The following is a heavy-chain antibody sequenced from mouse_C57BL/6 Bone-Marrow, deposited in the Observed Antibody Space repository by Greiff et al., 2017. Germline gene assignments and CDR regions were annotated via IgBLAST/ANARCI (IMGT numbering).Heavy chain of an antibody. CDR1: GFNIKDDY. CDR2: IDPENGDT. J-gene: IGHJ1*03. Sequence: VQLKESGAELVRPGASVKLSCTASGFNIKDDYMHWVKQRPEQGLEWIGWIDPENGDTEYASKFQGKATITAETSSNTAYLQLSSLTSVDTAVYYCTTPTGVAFHDWYVDVWGRGTTGTVSA. V-gene: IGHV14-4*01. D-gene: IGHD1-1*01. CDR3: TTPTGVAFHDWYVDV.